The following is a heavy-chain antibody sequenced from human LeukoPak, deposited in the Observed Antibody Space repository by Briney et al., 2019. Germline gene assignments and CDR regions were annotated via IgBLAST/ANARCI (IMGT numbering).Heavy chain of an antibody. CDR1: GYTFTSYD. V-gene: IGHV1-8*01. CDR2: MNPNSGNT. CDR3: ARENYSGSYYFDY. Sequence: GASVKVSCKASGYTFTSYDINWVRQATGQGLEWMGWMNPNSGNTGYAQKFQGRVTITRDTSASTAYMELSSLRSEDTAVYYCARENYSGSYYFDYWGQGTLVTVSS. J-gene: IGHJ4*02. D-gene: IGHD1-26*01.